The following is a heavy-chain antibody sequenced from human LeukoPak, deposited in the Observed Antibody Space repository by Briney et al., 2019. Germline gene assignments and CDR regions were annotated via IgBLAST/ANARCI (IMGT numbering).Heavy chain of an antibody. J-gene: IGHJ3*02. CDR1: GGPISSYY. CDR2: IYYSGST. Sequence: SETLSLTCTVSGGPISSYYWSWIRQPPGKGLEWIGYIYYSGSTNYNPSLKSRVTISVDTSKNQFSLKLSSVTAADTAVYYCARDNTYYGSGTAAFDIWGQGTMVTVSS. CDR3: ARDNTYYGSGTAAFDI. V-gene: IGHV4-59*01. D-gene: IGHD3-10*01.